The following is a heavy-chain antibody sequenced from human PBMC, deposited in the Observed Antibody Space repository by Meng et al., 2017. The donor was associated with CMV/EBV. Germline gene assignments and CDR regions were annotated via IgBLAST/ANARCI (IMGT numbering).Heavy chain of an antibody. Sequence: SVKVSCKASGGTFSSYVISWVRQAPGQGLEWMGGIIPIFGTANYAQKFQGRVTITTDESTSTAYMELSSLRSEDTAVYYCARGPYYDFWSGYEGGMDVWGQGTTVTVSS. CDR2: IIPIFGTA. CDR1: GGTFSSYV. CDR3: ARGPYYDFWSGYEGGMDV. D-gene: IGHD3-3*01. J-gene: IGHJ6*02. V-gene: IGHV1-69*05.